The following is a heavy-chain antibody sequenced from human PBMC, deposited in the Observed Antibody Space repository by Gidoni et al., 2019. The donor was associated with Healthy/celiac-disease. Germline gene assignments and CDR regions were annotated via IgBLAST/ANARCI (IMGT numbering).Heavy chain of an antibody. V-gene: IGHV4-34*01. CDR1: GGSFSGSY. CDR2: INHSGST. CDR3: ARGLASGYYYYYYYMDV. D-gene: IGHD3-10*01. J-gene: IGHJ6*03. Sequence: QVQLQQWGAGLLRPSETLSLTCAVDGGSFSGSYWSWIRQPPGKGLEWIGEINHSGSTNYNPSLKSRVTISVDTSKNQFSLKLSSVTAADTAVYYCARGLASGYYYYYYYMDVWGKGTTVTVSS.